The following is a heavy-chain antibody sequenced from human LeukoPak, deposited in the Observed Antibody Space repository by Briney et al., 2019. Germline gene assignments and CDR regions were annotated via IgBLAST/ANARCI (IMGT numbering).Heavy chain of an antibody. CDR3: ARDVYWYFDL. J-gene: IGHJ2*01. Sequence: GGSLRLSCAASGFTLSSYAMSWVRQAPGKGLEWVSYISSSSDTIYYADSVKGRFTISRDNAKNSLFLHMHSLRAGDTAVFYCARDVYWYFDLWGRGTLVTVSS. CDR1: GFTLSSYA. V-gene: IGHV3-48*01. CDR2: ISSSSDTI.